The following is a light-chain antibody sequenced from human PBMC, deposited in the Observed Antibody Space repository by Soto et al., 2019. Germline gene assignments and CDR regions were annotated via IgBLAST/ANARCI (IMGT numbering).Light chain of an antibody. CDR1: QSLLHSNVYNY. V-gene: IGKV2-28*01. J-gene: IGKJ1*01. Sequence: DIVMTQSPLSLPVTPGEPASISCRPSQSLLHSNVYNYLDWYLQKPGQSLQLLIYLGPNRPSGVPDRFSGSGSGTDFTLKISRVEAEDVGVYYCMQALQTPWTFGQGTKVDIK. CDR2: LGP. CDR3: MQALQTPWT.